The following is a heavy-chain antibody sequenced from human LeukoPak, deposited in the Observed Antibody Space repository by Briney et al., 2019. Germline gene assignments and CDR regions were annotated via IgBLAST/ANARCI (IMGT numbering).Heavy chain of an antibody. V-gene: IGHV4-59*01. CDR2: IYSSGST. CDR1: GGSTSSYH. J-gene: IGHJ3*02. CDR3: ARARNYYDSSGFYYEGDAFDI. D-gene: IGHD3-22*01. Sequence: SETLSLTCTVSGGSTSSYHWSWIRQPPGKGLESIGYIYSSGSTHYNPSLKSRVTISLDTSKNQFSLKLSSVTAADTAVYYCARARNYYDSSGFYYEGDAFDIRGQGTMATVSS.